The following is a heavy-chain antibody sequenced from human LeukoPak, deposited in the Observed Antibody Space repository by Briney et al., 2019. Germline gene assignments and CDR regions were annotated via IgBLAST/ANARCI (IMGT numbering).Heavy chain of an antibody. CDR2: ISGSGGST. J-gene: IGHJ4*02. V-gene: IGHV3-23*01. Sequence: GGSLRLSCAASGFTFSSCAMSWVRQAPGKGLEWVSAISGSGGSTYYADSVKGRFTISRDNSKNTLYLQMNSLRAEDTAVYYCAKDSAEYCSSTSCSWFVYWGQGTLVTVSS. CDR3: AKDSAEYCSSTSCSWFVY. CDR1: GFTFSSCA. D-gene: IGHD2-2*01.